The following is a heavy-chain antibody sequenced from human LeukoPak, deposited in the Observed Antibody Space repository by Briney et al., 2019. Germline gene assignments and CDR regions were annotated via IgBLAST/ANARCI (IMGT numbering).Heavy chain of an antibody. D-gene: IGHD3-3*01. CDR3: AREHHYDFWSGYLI. Sequence: GRSLRLSCAASGFTFSSYGMHWVRQAPGKGLEWVAVIWYDGSNKYYADSVKGRFTISRDNSKNTLYLQMNSLRAEDTAVYYCAREHHYDFWSGYLIWGQGTLVTVSS. J-gene: IGHJ4*02. CDR2: IWYDGSNK. CDR1: GFTFSSYG. V-gene: IGHV3-33*01.